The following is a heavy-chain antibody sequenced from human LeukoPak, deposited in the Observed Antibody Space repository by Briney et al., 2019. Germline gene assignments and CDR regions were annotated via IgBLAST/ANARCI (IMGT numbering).Heavy chain of an antibody. V-gene: IGHV4-34*01. D-gene: IGHD3-10*01. CDR3: ASPGGDEYYYGSGSQPRDY. Sequence: SETLSLTCAVYGGSFSGYYWTWIRQPPGKGLEWIGEINHSGSTKYNPSLKSRVTISVDTSKNQFSLRLSSVTAADTAMYYCASPGGDEYYYGSGSQPRDYWGQGTLVTVSS. CDR2: INHSGST. CDR1: GGSFSGYY. J-gene: IGHJ4*02.